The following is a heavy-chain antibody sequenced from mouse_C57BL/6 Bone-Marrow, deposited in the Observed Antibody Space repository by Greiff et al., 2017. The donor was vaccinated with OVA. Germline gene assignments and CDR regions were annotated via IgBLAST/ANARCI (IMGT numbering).Heavy chain of an antibody. D-gene: IGHD1-1*01. CDR3: ARSGLLLREC. CDR1: GYTFTSYW. V-gene: IGHV1-64*01. CDR2: IHPNSGST. Sequence: QVQLKQPGAELVKPGASVKLSCKASGYTFTSYWMHWVKQRPGQGLEWIGMIHPNSGSTNYNEKFKSKATLSADKSSTTAYMQLSSLTSEDSAVYYCARSGLLLRECWGQGTTRTVSS. J-gene: IGHJ2*01.